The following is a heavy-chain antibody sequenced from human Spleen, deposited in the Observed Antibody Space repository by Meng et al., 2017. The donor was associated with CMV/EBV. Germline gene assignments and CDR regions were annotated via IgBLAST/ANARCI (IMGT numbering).Heavy chain of an antibody. CDR3: ARVPSLGYCSSTSCPRGTYFDY. CDR2: INHGGST. J-gene: IGHJ4*02. CDR1: YY. V-gene: IGHV4-34*01. D-gene: IGHD2-2*01. Sequence: YYWSWIRQPPGNGLEWIGEINHGGSTNYNPSLKSRVTISVDTSKNQFSLKLSSVTAADTAVYYCARVPSLGYCSSTSCPRGTYFDYWGQGTLVTVSS.